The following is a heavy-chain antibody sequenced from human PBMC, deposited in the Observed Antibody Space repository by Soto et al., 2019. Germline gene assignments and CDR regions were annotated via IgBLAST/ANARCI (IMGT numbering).Heavy chain of an antibody. CDR3: ARGVYGSGNYYTGPSAFDI. V-gene: IGHV1-69*06. CDR2: TIPVFNTA. CDR1: GGTLSDHG. Sequence: QVQLEQSGAEVKKPGSSVKISCKASGGTLSDHGVSWLRQAPGQGLEWVGGTIPVFNTAKYAQKFQGRVTIAADKSTNIAYMELGSRRSDDTAVYYCARGVYGSGNYYTGPSAFDIWGQGTLVIVSS. D-gene: IGHD3-10*01. J-gene: IGHJ3*02.